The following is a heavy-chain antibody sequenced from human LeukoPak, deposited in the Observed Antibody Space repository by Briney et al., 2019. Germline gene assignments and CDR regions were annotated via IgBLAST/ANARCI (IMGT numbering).Heavy chain of an antibody. V-gene: IGHV1-3*01. J-gene: IGHJ4*02. D-gene: IGHD3-22*01. Sequence: ASVKVSCKASGYTFTSYGISWVRQAPGQRLEWMGWINAGNGNTKYSQKFQGRVTITRDTSASTAYMELSSLRSEDTAVYYCAMSLTMTPYHWGQGTLVTVSS. CDR1: GYTFTSYG. CDR2: INAGNGNT. CDR3: AMSLTMTPYH.